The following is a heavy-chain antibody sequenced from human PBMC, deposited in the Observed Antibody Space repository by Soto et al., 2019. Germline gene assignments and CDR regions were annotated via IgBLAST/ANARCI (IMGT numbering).Heavy chain of an antibody. V-gene: IGHV3-30*18. CDR3: AKDSYGMDV. CDR2: ISYDGSNK. Sequence: QVQLVESGGGVVQPGRSLRLSCAASGFTFSSYGMHWVRQAPGKGLEWVAVISYDGSNKYYADSMKGRFTISRDNSKNTLYLQMNSLRAEDTAVYYCAKDSYGMDVWGQGTTVTVSS. CDR1: GFTFSSYG. J-gene: IGHJ6*02.